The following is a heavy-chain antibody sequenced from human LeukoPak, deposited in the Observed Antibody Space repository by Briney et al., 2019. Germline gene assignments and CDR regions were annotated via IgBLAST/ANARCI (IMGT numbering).Heavy chain of an antibody. D-gene: IGHD3-16*01. CDR1: GGTFSSYA. J-gene: IGHJ4*02. Sequence: SVKVSCKASGGTFSSYAISWVRQAPGQGLEWMGGIIPIFGTANYAQKFQGRVTMTTDTSTRTAYMEMRSLRSDDTAVYYCARVLGVIDGGYYFDYWGQGTLVTVSS. CDR3: ARVLGVIDGGYYFDY. V-gene: IGHV1-69*05. CDR2: IIPIFGTA.